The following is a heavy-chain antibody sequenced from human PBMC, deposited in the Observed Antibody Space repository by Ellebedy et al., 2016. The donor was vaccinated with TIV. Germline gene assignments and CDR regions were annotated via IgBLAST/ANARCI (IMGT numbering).Heavy chain of an antibody. D-gene: IGHD1-1*01. CDR1: GFTFTNHW. V-gene: IGHV3-23*01. CDR2: IDKSGRST. Sequence: PGGSLRLSCAASGFTFTNHWMSWVRQAPGKGLEWVSTIDKSGRSTYYADSVKGRFTSSRDNAKNTLYLQMNSLRAEDTAVYYCARDIPQRPNPARFDPWGQGTLVTVSS. CDR3: ARDIPQRPNPARFDP. J-gene: IGHJ5*02.